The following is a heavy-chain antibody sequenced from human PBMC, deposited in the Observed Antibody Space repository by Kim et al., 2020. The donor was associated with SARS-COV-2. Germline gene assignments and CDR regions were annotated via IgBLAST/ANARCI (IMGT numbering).Heavy chain of an antibody. CDR1: GFTFSSYG. Sequence: GGSLRLSCAASGFTFSSYGMHWVRQAPGKGLEWVAVISYDGSNKYYADSVKGRFTISRDNSKNTLYLQMNSLRAEDTAVYYCARDRSSGFQGYFDYWGQG. D-gene: IGHD6-19*01. CDR3: ARDRSSGFQGYFDY. V-gene: IGHV3-33*05. CDR2: ISYDGSNK. J-gene: IGHJ4*02.